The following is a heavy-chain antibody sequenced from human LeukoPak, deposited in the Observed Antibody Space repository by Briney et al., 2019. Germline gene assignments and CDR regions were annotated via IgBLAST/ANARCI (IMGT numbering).Heavy chain of an antibody. J-gene: IGHJ4*02. D-gene: IGHD6-13*01. V-gene: IGHV1-46*01. Sequence: ASVKVSCKASGYTFTSYYMHWVRQAPGQGLEWMGIINPSGGSTSYAQKFQGRVTMTRDTSTSTVYTELSSLRSEDTAVYYCARVRAAAHLFDYWGQGTLVTVSS. CDR3: ARVRAAAHLFDY. CDR2: INPSGGST. CDR1: GYTFTSYY.